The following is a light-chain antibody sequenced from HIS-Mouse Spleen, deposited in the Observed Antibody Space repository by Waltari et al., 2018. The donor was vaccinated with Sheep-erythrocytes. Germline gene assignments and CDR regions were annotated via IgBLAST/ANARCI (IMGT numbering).Light chain of an antibody. CDR2: EGS. J-gene: IGLJ3*02. CDR1: SSDVGSYNL. CDR3: CSYAGSSTPWV. Sequence: QSALTQPASVSGSPGQSITISCTGTSSDVGSYNLVSWYQPHPGKAPKLMIYEGSKRPSGVWKGVAGSTARHTASLTIAGLQAEDEADYYCCSYAGSSTPWVFGGGTKLTVL. V-gene: IGLV2-23*01.